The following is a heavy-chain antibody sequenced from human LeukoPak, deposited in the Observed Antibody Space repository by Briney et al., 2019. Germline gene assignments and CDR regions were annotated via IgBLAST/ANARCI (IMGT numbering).Heavy chain of an antibody. CDR1: GGSISSSSYY. V-gene: IGHV4-39*01. D-gene: IGHD3-16*01. Sequence: SETLSLTCTVSGGSISSSSYYWGWIRQPPGKGLEWIGSIYYSGSTYYNPSLKSRVTISVDTSKNQFSLKLSSVTAADTAVYYCARHLGGLAGGGLSHYYYYLDVWGKGTTVTVSS. CDR3: ARHLGGLAGGGLSHYYYYLDV. CDR2: IYYSGST. J-gene: IGHJ6*03.